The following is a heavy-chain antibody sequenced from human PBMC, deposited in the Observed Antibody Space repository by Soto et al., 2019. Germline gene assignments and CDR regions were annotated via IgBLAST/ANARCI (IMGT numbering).Heavy chain of an antibody. J-gene: IGHJ6*02. Sequence: ASVKVSCKASGYTFTSYGISWVRQAPGQGLEWMGWINPNSGGTNYAQKFQGWVTMTRDTSISTAYMELSRLSSDDTAMYYCARVPSYSSSSDYYYYGVDVWGQGTTVTVSS. CDR2: INPNSGGT. CDR1: GYTFTSYG. CDR3: ARVPSYSSSSDYYYYGVDV. V-gene: IGHV1-2*04. D-gene: IGHD6-6*01.